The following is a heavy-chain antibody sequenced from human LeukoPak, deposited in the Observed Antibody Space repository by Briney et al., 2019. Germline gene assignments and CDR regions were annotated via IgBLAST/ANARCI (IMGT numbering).Heavy chain of an antibody. CDR2: IYYSGST. D-gene: IGHD3-10*01. CDR1: GGSISSYY. CDR3: ARHLVRGVIPYYMDV. Sequence: SETLSLTCTVSGGSISSYYWSWIRQPPGKGLEWIGYIYYSGSTYYNPSLKSRVTISVDTSKNQFSLKLSSVTAADTAVYYCARHLVRGVIPYYMDVWGKGTTVTVSS. J-gene: IGHJ6*03. V-gene: IGHV4-59*08.